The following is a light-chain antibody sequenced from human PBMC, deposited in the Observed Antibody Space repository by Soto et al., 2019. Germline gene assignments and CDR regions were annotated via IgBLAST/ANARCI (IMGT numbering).Light chain of an antibody. J-gene: IGKJ4*01. CDR1: QSVLYRSSNKDY. CDR3: QQYYSTPLA. Sequence: DIVMTQSPDSLTVSLGERATIKCKSSQSVLYRSSNKDYLAWYQQKPGQPPKLLIYWASTRESGVPDRFSGSGSGTDFTLTISSLQAEDVAVYYCQQYYSTPLAFGGGTKVDIK. V-gene: IGKV4-1*01. CDR2: WAS.